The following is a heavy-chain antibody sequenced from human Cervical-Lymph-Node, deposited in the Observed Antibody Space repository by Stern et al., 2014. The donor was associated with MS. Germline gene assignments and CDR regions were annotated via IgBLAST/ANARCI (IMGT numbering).Heavy chain of an antibody. V-gene: IGHV1-69*01. Sequence: QVQLVESGAEVTKPGSSVKVSCKASGGTFSDYAISWVRQAPGQGLEWMGGIIPIFGPTDYAQNFQGRVTITADESTTTAYMDLSSLRSEDTAVYYCARGAYCGGDCYWGWFDSWGQGTLVTVSS. CDR1: GGTFSDYA. CDR2: IIPIFGPT. J-gene: IGHJ5*01. D-gene: IGHD2-21*02. CDR3: ARGAYCGGDCYWGWFDS.